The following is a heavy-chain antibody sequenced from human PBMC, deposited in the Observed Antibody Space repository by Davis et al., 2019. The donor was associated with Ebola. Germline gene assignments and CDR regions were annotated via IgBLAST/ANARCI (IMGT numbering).Heavy chain of an antibody. V-gene: IGHV4-34*01. J-gene: IGHJ4*02. CDR3: ARDGGSIAARRFDY. Sequence: PSETLSLTCAVYGGSFSGYYWSWIRQPPGKGLEWIGEINHSGSTNYNPSLKSRVTISVDTSKNQFSLKLSSVTAADTAVYYCARDGGSIAARRFDYWGQGTLVTVSS. CDR2: INHSGST. CDR1: GGSFSGYY. D-gene: IGHD6-6*01.